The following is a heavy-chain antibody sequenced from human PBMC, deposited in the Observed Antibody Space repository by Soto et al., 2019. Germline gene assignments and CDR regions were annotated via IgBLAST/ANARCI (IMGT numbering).Heavy chain of an antibody. D-gene: IGHD6-19*01. CDR2: ISAYNGNT. V-gene: IGHV1-18*01. CDR1: GYTFTSYG. CDR3: ARDQNALVAVAGDNWFDP. J-gene: IGHJ5*02. Sequence: QVQLVQSGAEVKKPGASVKVACKASGYTFTSYGISWVRQAPGQGLEWMGWISAYNGNTNYAQKLQGRVTMTTDTSTSTAYMELRSLRSDDTAVYYCARDQNALVAVAGDNWFDPWGQGTLVTVSS.